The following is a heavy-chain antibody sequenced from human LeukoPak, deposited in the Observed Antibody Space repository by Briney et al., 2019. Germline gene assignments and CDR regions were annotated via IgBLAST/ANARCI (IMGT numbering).Heavy chain of an antibody. J-gene: IGHJ4*02. CDR3: AREGYGGPFDY. D-gene: IGHD4-23*01. Sequence: SETLSLTCTVSGGSISSGGYYWSWIRQHSGKGLEWIGYIYYSGSTYYNPSLKSRVTISVDTSKNQFSLKLSSVTAADTAVYYCAREGYGGPFDYWGQGTLVTVSS. V-gene: IGHV4-31*03. CDR1: GGSISSGGYY. CDR2: IYYSGST.